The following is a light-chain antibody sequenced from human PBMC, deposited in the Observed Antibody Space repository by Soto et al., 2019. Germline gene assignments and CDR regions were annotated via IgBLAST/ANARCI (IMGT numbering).Light chain of an antibody. J-gene: IGKJ4*01. CDR1: QSVSSY. Sequence: IVLTQSPATLSLSPGERATLSCRASQSVSSYLAWYQQKPGQAPRFLIYGASTRATGIPARFSGSGSGTEFTLTISSLQSEDFAVYYCQQYDNWPLTFGGGTKVDIK. CDR2: GAS. V-gene: IGKV3-15*01. CDR3: QQYDNWPLT.